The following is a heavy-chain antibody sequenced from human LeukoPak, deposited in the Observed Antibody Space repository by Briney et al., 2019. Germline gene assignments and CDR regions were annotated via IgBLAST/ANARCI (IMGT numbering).Heavy chain of an antibody. V-gene: IGHV4-4*07. J-gene: IGHJ6*03. CDR2: IYTSGST. CDR1: GGSISSYY. CDR3: ARDSILTGYYRYYYYYYMDV. Sequence: PSETLSLTCTVSGGSISSYYWSWIRQPAGKGLEWIGRIYTSGSTNYNPSLKSRVTMSVDTSKNQFSLKLSSVTAADTAVYYCARDSILTGYYRYYYYYYMDVWGKGPTVTVSS. D-gene: IGHD3-9*01.